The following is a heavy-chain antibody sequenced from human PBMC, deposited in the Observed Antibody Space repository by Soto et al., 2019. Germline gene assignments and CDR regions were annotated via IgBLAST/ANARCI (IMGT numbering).Heavy chain of an antibody. V-gene: IGHV3-23*01. CDR2: ISANAGNI. CDR1: GFTFSSYA. D-gene: IGHD6-13*01. Sequence: GGSLRLSCAASGFTFSSYAMSWVRQAPGMGLEWVSTISANAGNINYAGSVRGRFSISRDSSKNSVDLQMNSLRVEDTAVYFCTKGSIPAVGRVFFESWGQGTLVTVSS. J-gene: IGHJ4*02. CDR3: TKGSIPAVGRVFFES.